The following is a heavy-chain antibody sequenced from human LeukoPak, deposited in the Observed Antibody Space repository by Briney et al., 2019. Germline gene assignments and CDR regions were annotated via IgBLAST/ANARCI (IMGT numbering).Heavy chain of an antibody. CDR2: IKQDGSEE. V-gene: IGHV3-7*01. J-gene: IGHJ4*02. D-gene: IGHD1-26*01. CDR1: GFTFSSYW. Sequence: PGGSLRLFCGASGFTFSSYWMSWVRQAPGKGLEWVANIKQDGSEENFVDSVKGRFTISRDNAKKSLYLQMNSLRAEDTAVYYCARGSSAGASLRHDYWGQGTLVTVSS. CDR3: ARGSSAGASLRHDY.